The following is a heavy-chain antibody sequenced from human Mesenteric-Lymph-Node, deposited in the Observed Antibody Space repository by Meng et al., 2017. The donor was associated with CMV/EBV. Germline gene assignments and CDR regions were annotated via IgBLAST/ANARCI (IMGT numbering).Heavy chain of an antibody. CDR2: IIPILGIA. Sequence: SVKVSCKASGGTFSSYTISWVRQAPGQGLEWMGRIIPILGIANYAQKFQGRVTITADKSTSTAYMELSSLRSEDTAVYYCARDKRGITGIDDYYYYGMDVWGQGTTVTVSS. CDR3: ARDKRGITGIDDYYYYGMDV. D-gene: IGHD1-20*01. CDR1: GGTFSSYT. V-gene: IGHV1-69*02. J-gene: IGHJ6*02.